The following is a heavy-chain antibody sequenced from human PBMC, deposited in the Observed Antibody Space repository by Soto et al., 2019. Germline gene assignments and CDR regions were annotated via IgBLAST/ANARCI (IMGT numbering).Heavy chain of an antibody. CDR3: APHIAVAGTY. CDR1: GFTFSSYS. CDR2: ISSSSSTI. J-gene: IGHJ4*02. D-gene: IGHD6-19*01. Sequence: EVQLVESGGGLVQPGGSLRLSCAASGFTFSSYSMNWVRQAPGKGLEWVSYISSSSSTIYYADSVKGRFTISRDNAKNSLYLQMNRLRDGDTAVYYCAPHIAVAGTYWGQGTLVTVSS. V-gene: IGHV3-48*02.